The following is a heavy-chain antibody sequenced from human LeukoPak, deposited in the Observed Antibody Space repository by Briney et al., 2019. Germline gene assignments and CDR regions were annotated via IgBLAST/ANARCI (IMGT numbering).Heavy chain of an antibody. Sequence: GGSLRLSCAASEFTFSSYTVNWVRQAPGKGLVWVSRINSDGRSTNYADSVKGRFSISRDNAENTLYLQMNSLRVEDTAVYYCVRGADTGYSSDSWGQGTLVTVSS. CDR3: VRGADTGYSSDS. CDR1: EFTFSSYT. D-gene: IGHD3-9*01. V-gene: IGHV3-74*01. J-gene: IGHJ4*02. CDR2: INSDGRST.